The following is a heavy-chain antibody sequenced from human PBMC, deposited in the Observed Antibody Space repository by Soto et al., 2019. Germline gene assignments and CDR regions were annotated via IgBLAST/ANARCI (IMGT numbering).Heavy chain of an antibody. CDR1: GFPLGTYS. V-gene: IGHV3-23*01. J-gene: IGHJ4*02. D-gene: IGHD6-19*01. CDR2: ITGRGDRT. Sequence: GGALTLSCNCFGFPLGTYSMSWARHSTGEGLEWVAPITGRGDRTDYADPVKGRFTISSDNSNNTLYLEMNSLRAEDTAVYYCEKDWGSGWFRAYFDNWGQGTQVTVSS. CDR3: EKDWGSGWFRAYFDN.